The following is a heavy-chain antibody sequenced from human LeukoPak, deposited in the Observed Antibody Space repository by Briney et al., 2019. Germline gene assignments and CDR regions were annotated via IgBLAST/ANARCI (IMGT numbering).Heavy chain of an antibody. CDR1: GFSVRNNH. CDR2: IYNGGGT. D-gene: IGHD2-8*01. V-gene: IGHV3-66*01. J-gene: IGHJ4*02. CDR3: VRNLRYCSDGVCSP. Sequence: AGGSLRLSCAASGFSVRNNHIYWVRQAPGKGLEWVSVIYNGGGTYYTDSVKGRFTISRDDSKDTVFLQMNSLRTEDTAVYFCVRNLRYCSDGVCSPWGQGTLVTVSS.